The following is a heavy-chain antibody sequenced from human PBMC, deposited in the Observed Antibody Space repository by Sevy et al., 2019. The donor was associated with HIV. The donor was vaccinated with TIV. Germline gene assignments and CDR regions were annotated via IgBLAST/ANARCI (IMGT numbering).Heavy chain of an antibody. CDR3: TTGNSGYYYSSDY. D-gene: IGHD3-22*01. CDR2: IKSKTDGGTT. Sequence: GGSLRLSCAASGFTFSNAWMSWVRQAPGKGLEWVGRIKSKTDGGTTDYAAPVKGRFTISRDDSKNTLYLQMNSLKTEDTAVYYCTTGNSGYYYSSDYWGQGTLVTVSS. V-gene: IGHV3-15*01. CDR1: GFTFSNAW. J-gene: IGHJ4*02.